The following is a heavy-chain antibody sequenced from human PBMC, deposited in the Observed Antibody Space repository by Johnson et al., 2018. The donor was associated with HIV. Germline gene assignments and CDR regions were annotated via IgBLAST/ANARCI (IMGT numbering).Heavy chain of an antibody. CDR2: ISYDGNIK. Sequence: QVQLVESGGGVVQPGRSLRLSCAASGFTFSSYGIHWVRQAPGKGLEWVAVISYDGNIKYYADSVKGRFTISRDNYKNTLYLQMNSLRAEDTAVYYCARAGYYYGSSGIFITQDALDIWGQGTMVTVSS. J-gene: IGHJ3*02. D-gene: IGHD3-22*01. CDR3: ARAGYYYGSSGIFITQDALDI. V-gene: IGHV3-30*19. CDR1: GFTFSSYG.